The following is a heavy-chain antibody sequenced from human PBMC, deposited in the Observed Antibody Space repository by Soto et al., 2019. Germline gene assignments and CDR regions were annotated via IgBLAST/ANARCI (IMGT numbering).Heavy chain of an antibody. Sequence: QVQLVESGGGVVQPGRSLRLSCAASGFTFSSYGMHWVRQAPGKGLEWVAVIWYDGSNKYYADSVKGRFTISRDNSKNTLYLQMNSLRAEDTAVYYCARARSTVVTLGYWGQGTLVTVSS. CDR1: GFTFSSYG. J-gene: IGHJ4*02. CDR3: ARARSTVVTLGY. CDR2: IWYDGSNK. V-gene: IGHV3-33*01. D-gene: IGHD2-21*02.